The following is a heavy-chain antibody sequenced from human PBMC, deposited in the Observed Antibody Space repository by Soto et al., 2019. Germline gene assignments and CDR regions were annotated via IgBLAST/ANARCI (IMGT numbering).Heavy chain of an antibody. CDR1: GFTFSNAW. D-gene: IGHD2-2*01. Sequence: GGSLRLSCAASGFTFSNAWMSWVRQAPGKGLEWVGRIKSKTDGGTTDYAAPVKGRFTISRDDSKNTLYLQMNSLKTEDTALYYCTTGGGYCSSTSCYRNYYYGMDVWGQGTTVTVSS. J-gene: IGHJ6*02. V-gene: IGHV3-15*01. CDR2: IKSKTDGGTT. CDR3: TTGGGYCSSTSCYRNYYYGMDV.